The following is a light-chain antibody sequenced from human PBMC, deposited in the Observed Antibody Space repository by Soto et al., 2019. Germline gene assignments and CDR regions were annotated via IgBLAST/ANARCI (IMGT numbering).Light chain of an antibody. V-gene: IGKV3-20*01. CDR2: GAS. Sequence: EIVLTQSTGTLSMSAGERATLSCRASQSVSSSYLAWYQQKPGQAPRLLIYGASRRATGIPDRFSGSGSGTDFTLTISRLEPEDFAVYYCQQYASFLRTFGQGTKVEIK. J-gene: IGKJ1*01. CDR1: QSVSSSY. CDR3: QQYASFLRT.